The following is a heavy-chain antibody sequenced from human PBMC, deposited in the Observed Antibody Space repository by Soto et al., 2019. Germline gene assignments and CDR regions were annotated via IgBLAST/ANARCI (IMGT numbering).Heavy chain of an antibody. Sequence: QVQLVESGGGVVQPGRSLRLSCAASGFTFSSYGMHWVRQAPGKGLEWVAVISYDGSNKYYADSVKGRFTISRDNSKNTLYLQMNSLRAEDTAVYYCANAHYYGSGSHFDYWGQGTLVTVSS. J-gene: IGHJ4*02. D-gene: IGHD3-10*01. CDR2: ISYDGSNK. CDR1: GFTFSSYG. V-gene: IGHV3-30*18. CDR3: ANAHYYGSGSHFDY.